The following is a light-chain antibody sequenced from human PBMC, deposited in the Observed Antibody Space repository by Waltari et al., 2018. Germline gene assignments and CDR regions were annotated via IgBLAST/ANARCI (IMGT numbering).Light chain of an antibody. CDR2: NVS. V-gene: IGLV2-23*02. CDR1: RRDVGGYKY. Sequence: QSALTQPASVSGSPGPSITISCTGTRRDVGGYKYVSWYHQHPGKAPKLMIYNVSKQPSGVSNRFSGSKSGNTASLTISGLQAEDEADYYCCSYAGSTTSVVFGGGTKVTVL. J-gene: IGLJ3*02. CDR3: CSYAGSTTSVV.